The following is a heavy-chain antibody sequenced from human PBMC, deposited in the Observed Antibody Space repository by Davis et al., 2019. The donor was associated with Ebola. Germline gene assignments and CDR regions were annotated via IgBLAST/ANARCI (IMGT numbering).Heavy chain of an antibody. CDR2: IIPLFGTT. Sequence: AASVKVSCKVSGGIFRSYCISWVRQAPGQGLEWMGGIIPLFGTTNYAQMFQGRVTITADASSTTVYLDLSSLTSDDTAIYYCARGGIMLAANNFFNSWGQGTLVTVSS. D-gene: IGHD6-25*01. CDR1: GGIFRSYC. CDR3: ARGGIMLAANNFFNS. V-gene: IGHV1-69*13. J-gene: IGHJ5*02.